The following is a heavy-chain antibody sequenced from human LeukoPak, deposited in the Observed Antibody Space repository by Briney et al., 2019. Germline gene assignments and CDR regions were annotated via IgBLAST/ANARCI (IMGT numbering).Heavy chain of an antibody. CDR3: ARGIATIQHQE. Sequence: GASVRVSCKASGYTFTNYGISWVRQAPGQGLEWMGWISAYSGNTNYVQKFQGRVTMATDTSTSTAYMELRSLRSDDTAVYYCARGIATIQHQEWGQGTLVTVSS. D-gene: IGHD5-18*01. CDR2: ISAYSGNT. CDR1: GYTFTNYG. V-gene: IGHV1-18*01. J-gene: IGHJ4*02.